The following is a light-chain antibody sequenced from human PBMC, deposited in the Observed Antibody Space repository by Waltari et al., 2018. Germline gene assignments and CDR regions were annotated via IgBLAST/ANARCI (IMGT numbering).Light chain of an antibody. CDR3: QQYGGSSWT. CDR2: GAS. V-gene: IGKV3-20*01. J-gene: IGKJ1*01. CDR1: QPLSSDY. Sequence: EIVLTQSPGTLSLSPGDRATLSCRASQPLSSDYLAWYQQKPGQAPRLLIYGASNRATGIPDRFSGSGSGTDFTLTISRLEPEDFALFYCQQYGGSSWTFGQGTRLESK.